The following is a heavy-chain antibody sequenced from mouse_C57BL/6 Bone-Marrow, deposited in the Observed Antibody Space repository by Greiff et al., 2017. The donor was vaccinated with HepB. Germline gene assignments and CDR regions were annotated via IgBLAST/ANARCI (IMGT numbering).Heavy chain of an antibody. CDR2: IDPSDSYT. D-gene: IGHD1-2*01. V-gene: IGHV1-50*01. CDR3: ESYESRYGWGMDY. J-gene: IGHJ4*01. Sequence: QVQLQQPGAELVKPGASVKLSCKASGYTFTSYWMQWVKQRPGQGLEWIGEIDPSDSYTNYNQKFKGKATLTVDTSSSTAYMQLSSLTSEDSAVYYCESYESRYGWGMDYWGKRTSVTVSS. CDR1: GYTFTSYW.